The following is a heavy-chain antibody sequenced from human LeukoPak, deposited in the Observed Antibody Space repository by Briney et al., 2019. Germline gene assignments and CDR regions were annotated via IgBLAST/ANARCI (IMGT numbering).Heavy chain of an antibody. D-gene: IGHD6-19*01. J-gene: IGHJ4*02. CDR2: INHSGST. V-gene: IGHV4-34*01. CDR1: GGPFSGYY. Sequence: SETLSLTCAVYGGPFSGYYWSWIRQPLGKGLEWIGDINHSGSTNYNPSLKSRVTISVDTSKNQFSLKLSAVTAADTAVYYCARGALAVAVDYWGQGTLVTVSP. CDR3: ARGALAVAVDY.